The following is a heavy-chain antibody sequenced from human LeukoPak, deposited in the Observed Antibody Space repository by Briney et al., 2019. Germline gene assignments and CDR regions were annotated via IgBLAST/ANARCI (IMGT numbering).Heavy chain of an antibody. J-gene: IGHJ4*02. Sequence: ASVKVSCKASGYTFTNYYMYWVRQAPGQGLEWMGIINPSGGSTSYAQKFQGRVTMTRDTSTTTVYIELSSLRSEHTAVYYCARGGVAVATLKTIDYWGQGTLVTVSS. CDR3: ARGGVAVATLKTIDY. CDR1: GYTFTNYY. CDR2: INPSGGST. D-gene: IGHD6-19*01. V-gene: IGHV1-46*01.